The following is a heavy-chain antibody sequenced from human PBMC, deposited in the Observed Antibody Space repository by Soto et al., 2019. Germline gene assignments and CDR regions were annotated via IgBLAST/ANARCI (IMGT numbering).Heavy chain of an antibody. Sequence: PGGSLRLSCAASGFTFISYAMHWVRQAPGKGLEWVAVISYDGSNKYYADSVKGRFTISRDNAKNSLYLQMNSLRAEDTAVYYCAREGNYYDSSGYYHGWLDPWGQGTLVTVSS. CDR2: ISYDGSNK. CDR1: GFTFISYA. J-gene: IGHJ5*02. V-gene: IGHV3-30-3*01. D-gene: IGHD3-22*01. CDR3: AREGNYYDSSGYYHGWLDP.